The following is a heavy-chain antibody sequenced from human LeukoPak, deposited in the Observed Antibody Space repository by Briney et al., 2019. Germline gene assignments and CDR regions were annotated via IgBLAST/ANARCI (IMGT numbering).Heavy chain of an antibody. CDR2: ISSSSGYI. CDR3: ARGRTYGSGSYPSF. D-gene: IGHD3-10*01. Sequence: PGGSLRLSCAASGFTFSSYSMNWVRQAPGKGLEWVPSISSSSGYIYYADSVKGRFTISRDNAKNSLYLQMNSLRAEDTAVYYCARGRTYGSGSYPSFWGQGTLVTVSS. CDR1: GFTFSSYS. J-gene: IGHJ4*02. V-gene: IGHV3-21*01.